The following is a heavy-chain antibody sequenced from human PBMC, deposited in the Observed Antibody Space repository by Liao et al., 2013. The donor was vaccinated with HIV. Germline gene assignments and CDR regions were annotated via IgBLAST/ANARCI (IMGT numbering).Heavy chain of an antibody. Sequence: QVHLQESGPGLVKPSQTLSLTCTVSGGSISRGSYYWSWIRQPAGKGLEWIGRIYTSGYTNYNPSLKSRVTISVDTSKNQFSLKLSSVTAADTAVYYCATSGSYYYYYYMDVWGKGTTVTVSS. D-gene: IGHD1-26*01. V-gene: IGHV4-61*02. CDR1: GGSISRGSYY. CDR3: ATSGSYYYYYYMDV. CDR2: IYTSGYT. J-gene: IGHJ6*03.